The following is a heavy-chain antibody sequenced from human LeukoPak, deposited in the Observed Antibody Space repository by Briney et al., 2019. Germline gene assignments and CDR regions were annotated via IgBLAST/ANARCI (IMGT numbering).Heavy chain of an antibody. CDR2: INPNSGGT. J-gene: IGHJ5*02. CDR1: GYSFISYY. CDR3: ARADRLHGGPYLIGP. V-gene: IGHV1-2*02. D-gene: IGHD2-21*01. Sequence: ASVKVSCKASGYSFISYYIHWVRQAPGQGLEWMGWINPNSGGTSSAQKFQGRVTMTRDTSITTVYMEVSWLTSDDTAIYYCARADRLHGGPYLIGPWGQGTLVTVSS.